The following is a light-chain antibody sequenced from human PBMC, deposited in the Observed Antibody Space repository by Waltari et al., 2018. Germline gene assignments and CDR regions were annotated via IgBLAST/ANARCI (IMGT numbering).Light chain of an antibody. J-gene: IGLJ3*02. CDR2: EVT. CDR3: SSYAGGSSLM. V-gene: IGLV2-8*01. Sequence: QSALPQPPSASGSPGQSIPISFTGLSTDVEGYDPVLWYQQHPGKAPKLLIYEVTKRPSGVPARFSGSKSDNTASLAVSGLQAEDEADYYCSSYAGGSSLMFGGGTKLTVL. CDR1: STDVEGYDP.